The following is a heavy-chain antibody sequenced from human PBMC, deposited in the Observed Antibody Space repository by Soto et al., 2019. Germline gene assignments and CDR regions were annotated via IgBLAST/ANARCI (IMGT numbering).Heavy chain of an antibody. CDR2: IYHAGSV. V-gene: IGHV4-38-2*01. J-gene: IGHJ4*02. Sequence: SETLSLTCAVSGYSIASGYYWAWIRQSPGKGLEWIGSIYHAGSVYYNPSLNSRVAVSLDTSKNHFSLKLTSVTAADTAIYYCGKGFYGSGGPDVWGPGTLVTVSS. D-gene: IGHD3-10*01. CDR3: GKGFYGSGGPDV. CDR1: GYSIASGYY.